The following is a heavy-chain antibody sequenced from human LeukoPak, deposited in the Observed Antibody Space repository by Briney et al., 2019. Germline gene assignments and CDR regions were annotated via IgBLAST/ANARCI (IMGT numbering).Heavy chain of an antibody. V-gene: IGHV1-8*01. D-gene: IGHD1-20*01. Sequence: ASVKVSCKASGYTFTSYDINRVRQATGQGLEWMGWTNPNSGNTAYAQKFQGRVTMTRNTTISKAYMELSSLRSEDTAVYYCAKISNWDAFDIWGEGTMVTVSS. CDR3: AKISNWDAFDI. CDR1: GYTFTSYD. J-gene: IGHJ3*02. CDR2: TNPNSGNT.